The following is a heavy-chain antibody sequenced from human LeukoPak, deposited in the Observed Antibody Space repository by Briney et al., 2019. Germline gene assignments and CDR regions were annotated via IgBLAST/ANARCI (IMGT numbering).Heavy chain of an antibody. CDR3: ARQDGRALYYFDY. Sequence: GASLQISCKGSGSSFTSYWIGWVRQLPGKGLECMGIIYPGDSDTRYSPSFQGQVTISADKSISTAYLQWSSLKASDTAMYYCARQDGRALYYFDYWGQGALVAVSS. V-gene: IGHV5-51*01. J-gene: IGHJ4*02. D-gene: IGHD5-24*01. CDR2: IYPGDSDT. CDR1: GSSFTSYW.